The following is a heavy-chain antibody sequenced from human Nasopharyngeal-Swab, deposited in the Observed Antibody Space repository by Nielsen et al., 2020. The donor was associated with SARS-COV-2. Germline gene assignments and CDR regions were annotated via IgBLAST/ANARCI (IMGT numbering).Heavy chain of an antibody. CDR3: TRRITDSSSWYEDTYYYYGMDV. D-gene: IGHD6-13*01. Sequence: GGSLRLSCAASGFTFSGSAMHWVRQASGKGLEWVGRIRSKANSYATAYAASVKGRFTISRDDSKNTAYLQMNSLKTEDTAVYYCTRRITDSSSWYEDTYYYYGMDVWGQGTTVTVSS. CDR1: GFTFSGSA. CDR2: IRSKANSYAT. J-gene: IGHJ6*02. V-gene: IGHV3-73*01.